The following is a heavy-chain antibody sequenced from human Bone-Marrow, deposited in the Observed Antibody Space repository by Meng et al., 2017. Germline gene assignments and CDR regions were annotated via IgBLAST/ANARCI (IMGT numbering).Heavy chain of an antibody. Sequence: QVQRARSGGVVNTPGPSLKVSVTASAGTLSSYAISWVRQSPGQGLEWMGCINAYNGTTNYPQKHQGRVTMTTDTSTSTAYMELRSLRSDDTAVYYCARTTGTSRFFDYWGQGTLVTVSS. J-gene: IGHJ4*02. CDR2: INAYNGTT. D-gene: IGHD1-1*01. CDR1: AGTLSSYA. V-gene: IGHV1-18*01. CDR3: ARTTGTSRFFDY.